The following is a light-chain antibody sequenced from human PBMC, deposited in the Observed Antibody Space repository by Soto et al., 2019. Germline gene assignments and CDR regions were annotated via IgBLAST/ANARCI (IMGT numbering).Light chain of an antibody. J-gene: IGKJ5*01. CDR1: QTISSW. CDR2: AAS. CDR3: HQATSFT. V-gene: IGKV1-12*01. Sequence: IQITQSPFTLPASLGEIVTSTCRASQTISSWLAWYQQKPGKAPKLLIYAASRLQSGAPSTFSGSGSGTDFTLPISSLQPEDFATYSCHQATSFTFGQGTRLEIK.